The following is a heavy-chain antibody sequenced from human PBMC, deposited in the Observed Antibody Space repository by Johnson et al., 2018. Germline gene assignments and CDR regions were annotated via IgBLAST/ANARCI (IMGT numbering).Heavy chain of an antibody. D-gene: IGHD3-16*01. CDR1: GFAFSSDA. J-gene: IGHJ3*02. V-gene: IGHV3-30-3*01. CDR3: AKDLSGSYVSDI. Sequence: VQLLESGGGVVQPGRSLRLSCAASGFAFSSDAMHWVRQAPGKGLEWVACISWDGHINYYADAEKDRFTISRDNSTNTGYLQMNNLRVEDTAVYYCAKDLSGSYVSDIWGQGTMVIVSS. CDR2: ISWDGHIN.